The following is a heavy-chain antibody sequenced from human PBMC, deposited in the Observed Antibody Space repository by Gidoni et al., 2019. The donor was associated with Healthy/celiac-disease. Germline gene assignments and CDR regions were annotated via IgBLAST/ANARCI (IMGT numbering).Heavy chain of an antibody. D-gene: IGHD6-6*01. CDR1: GFTSSDYY. Sequence: QVQLVEPGGGLVKPGGSLRLSCAASGFTSSDYYLSWIRQAPGKGLEWVSYISSSGSTIYYADSVKGRFTISRDNAKNSLYLQMNSLRAEDTAVYYCAREMAYIEYSSSSYYRNDAFDIWGQGTMVTVSS. V-gene: IGHV3-11*01. CDR2: ISSSGSTI. J-gene: IGHJ3*02. CDR3: AREMAYIEYSSSSYYRNDAFDI.